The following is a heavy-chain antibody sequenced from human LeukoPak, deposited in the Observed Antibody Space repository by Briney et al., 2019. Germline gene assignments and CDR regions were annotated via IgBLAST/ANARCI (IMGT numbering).Heavy chain of an antibody. CDR1: GGTFSSYA. V-gene: IGHV1-69*06. D-gene: IGHD3-3*01. CDR3: ARVAGISYYYYYYMDV. J-gene: IGHJ6*03. CDR2: IIPIFGTA. Sequence: SVKVSCKASGGTFSSYAISWVRQAPGQGLEWMGGIIPIFGTANYAQKFQGRVTITADKSTSTAYMELSSLRSEDTAVYYCARVAGISYYYYYYMDVWGKGTTVTVSS.